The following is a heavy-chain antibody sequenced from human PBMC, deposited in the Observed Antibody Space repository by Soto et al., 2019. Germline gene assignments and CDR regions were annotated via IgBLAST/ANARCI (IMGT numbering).Heavy chain of an antibody. J-gene: IGHJ3*01. CDR1: GFNFGLYA. CDR2: ISSSSGRTT. D-gene: IGHD3-9*01. Sequence: GGSLRLSCAASGFNFGLYAMTWVRQAPGKRLEWVSEISSSSGRTTRYADSVRGRFTISRDNSRNTLYLEMTNLRADDTATYFCAQMTVLTSSAFDVWGQGTLVTVSS. V-gene: IGHV3-23*01. CDR3: AQMTVLTSSAFDV.